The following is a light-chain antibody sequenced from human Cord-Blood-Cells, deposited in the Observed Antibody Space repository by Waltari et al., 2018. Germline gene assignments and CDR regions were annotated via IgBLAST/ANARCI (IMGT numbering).Light chain of an antibody. CDR1: SSDVGSYNL. J-gene: IGLJ3*02. Sequence: QSALTQPASVSGSPGQSIIISCTGTSSDVGSYNLVSCYQQHPGKAPKLMIYEGSKRPSGVSNRFSGSKSGNTASLTISGLQAEDEADYYCCSYAGSSTLVFGGGTKLTVL. CDR3: CSYAGSSTLV. CDR2: EGS. V-gene: IGLV2-23*01.